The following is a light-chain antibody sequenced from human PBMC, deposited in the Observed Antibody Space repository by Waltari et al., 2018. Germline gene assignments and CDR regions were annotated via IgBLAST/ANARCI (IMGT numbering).Light chain of an antibody. V-gene: IGKV3-20*01. CDR1: QSIGRY. CDR2: GAS. J-gene: IGKJ1*01. Sequence: IVLTPSPGPLSSSPRARATLSCRASQSIGRYLVCYQQKPGQAPRLLIYGASSRAAGIPDRFSGSGSGADVSLTISRLEPEDFAVYYCQNHERLPAVFGQGTKVEIK. CDR3: QNHERLPAV.